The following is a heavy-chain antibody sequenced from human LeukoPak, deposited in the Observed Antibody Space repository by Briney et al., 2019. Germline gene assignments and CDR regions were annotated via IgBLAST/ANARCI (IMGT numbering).Heavy chain of an antibody. CDR3: AKHPRHCGGDCYSDFDY. D-gene: IGHD2-21*02. CDR2: ISYDGSNK. J-gene: IGHJ4*02. Sequence: GGSLRLSCAASGFTFSSYAMHWVRQAPGKGLEWVAVISYDGSNKYYADSVRGRFTISRDNSKNTLYLQMNSLRAEDTAVYYCAKHPRHCGGDCYSDFDYWGQGTLVTVSS. V-gene: IGHV3-30-3*01. CDR1: GFTFSSYA.